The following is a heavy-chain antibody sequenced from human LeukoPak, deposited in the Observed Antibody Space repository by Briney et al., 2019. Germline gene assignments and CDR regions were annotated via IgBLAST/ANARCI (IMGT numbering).Heavy chain of an antibody. CDR2: IYYSGST. CDR1: GGSISSYY. D-gene: IGHD2-15*01. CDR3: ARGYCSGGSCQVDY. Sequence: PSETLSLTCTVSGGSISSYYWSWLRQPPGKGLEWIGYIYYSGSTNYNPSLKSRVTISVDTSKNQFSLKLSSVTAADTAVYYCARGYCSGGSCQVDYWGQGTLVTVSS. V-gene: IGHV4-59*01. J-gene: IGHJ4*02.